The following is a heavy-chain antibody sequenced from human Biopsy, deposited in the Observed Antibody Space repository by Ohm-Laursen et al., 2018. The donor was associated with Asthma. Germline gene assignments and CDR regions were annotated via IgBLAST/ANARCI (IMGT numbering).Heavy chain of an antibody. CDR3: ARKAGSCISRTCYSLDF. CDR2: INSVFGTT. D-gene: IGHD2-2*01. J-gene: IGHJ4*02. Sequence: SVKVSCKSLGGTLSTYVIGWVRQAPGQGLEWMGGINSVFGTTTYPQKFQDRVTITADDSTSTVYMELSSLRSEDTAVYYCARKAGSCISRTCYSLDFWGQGTLVTVSS. V-gene: IGHV1-69*13. CDR1: GGTLSTYV.